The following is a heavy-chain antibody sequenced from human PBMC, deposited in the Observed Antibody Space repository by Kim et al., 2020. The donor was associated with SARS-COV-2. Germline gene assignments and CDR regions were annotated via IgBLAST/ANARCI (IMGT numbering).Heavy chain of an antibody. Sequence: SETLSLSCAVYGGSLSGYYWSWIRQTPGKGLEWIGEINCSGSTNYNPSLKSRVTILVDTSKNQFSLKLSAVTTADTGVYYCARGRPQYGSIPFDSWGQGTLVTVSS. J-gene: IGHJ4*02. V-gene: IGHV4-34*01. CDR2: INCSGST. D-gene: IGHD6-13*01. CDR1: GGSLSGYY. CDR3: ARGRPQYGSIPFDS.